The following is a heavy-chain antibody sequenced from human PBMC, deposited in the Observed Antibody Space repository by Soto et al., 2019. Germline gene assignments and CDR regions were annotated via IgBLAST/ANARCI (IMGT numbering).Heavy chain of an antibody. D-gene: IGHD6-19*01. V-gene: IGHV3-9*01. J-gene: IGHJ6*02. CDR1: GFTFDDHA. CDR2: ISWNSGTI. CDR3: DKDMKCAGWYFGLDL. Sequence: SLRLSCAASGFTFDDHAMHWVRQGPGKGLEWVSGISWNSGTIVYADSVKGRFTISRDNTKNSLYLHMDSLRREDTALYYCDKDMKCAGWYFGLDLWGQGTTSTVS.